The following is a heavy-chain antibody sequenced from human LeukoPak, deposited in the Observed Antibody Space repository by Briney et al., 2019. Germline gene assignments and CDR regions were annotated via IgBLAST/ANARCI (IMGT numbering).Heavy chain of an antibody. D-gene: IGHD3-22*01. CDR2: IFYTGST. J-gene: IGHJ4*02. Sequence: TSETLSLTCTVSGDSISSYYWSWVRQPPGKGLEWIGYIFYTGSTKYGPSLNSRVTISLDTSKNQFSLKLSSVTAADTAVYYCARQPAGYYGKTGYYPYYFDYWGQGTLVTVSS. V-gene: IGHV4-59*08. CDR1: GDSISSYY. CDR3: ARQPAGYYGKTGYYPYYFDY.